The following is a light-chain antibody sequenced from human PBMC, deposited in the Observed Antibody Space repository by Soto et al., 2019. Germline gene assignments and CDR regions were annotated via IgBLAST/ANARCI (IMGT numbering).Light chain of an antibody. V-gene: IGKV3-11*01. CDR2: GAS. Sequence: EIVLTQSPGTLSLSPGERATLSCRASQSVSSSLAWYQQKPGQAPRLLIYGASRRATGVPARFSGSGSGTDFTLTISSLEPEDFAVYYCQQRSNWPPITFGQGTRLEIK. CDR1: QSVSSS. J-gene: IGKJ5*01. CDR3: QQRSNWPPIT.